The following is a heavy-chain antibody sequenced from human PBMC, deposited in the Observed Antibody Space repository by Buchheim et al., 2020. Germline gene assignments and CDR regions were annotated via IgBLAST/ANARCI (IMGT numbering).Heavy chain of an antibody. Sequence: QLQLQESGPGLVKPSETLSLTCTVSGGSISSSSYYWGWIRQPPGKGLEWIGSIYYSGSTYYNPSLKSRVTISVDTSKNQFSLRLSSVTAADTAVYYCARQRIGLGYYFDYWGQGTL. D-gene: IGHD3/OR15-3a*01. CDR2: IYYSGST. CDR1: GGSISSSSYY. CDR3: ARQRIGLGYYFDY. J-gene: IGHJ4*02. V-gene: IGHV4-39*01.